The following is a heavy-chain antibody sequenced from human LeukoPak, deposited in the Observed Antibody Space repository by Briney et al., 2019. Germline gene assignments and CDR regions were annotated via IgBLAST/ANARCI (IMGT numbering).Heavy chain of an antibody. CDR2: LIENGATT. CDR3: VKDYRVGSSPAFGDF. CDR1: GFTFRSHA. D-gene: IGHD2-21*01. Sequence: GGSLRLSCAASGFTFRSHAMSWVRQAPGKGLEWVSGLIENGATTYYADSVKGRFSISRDNSMNTVYLQMNNLRAEDTAVSYCVKDYRVGSSPAFGDFWGQGTLVTVSS. J-gene: IGHJ4*02. V-gene: IGHV3-23*01.